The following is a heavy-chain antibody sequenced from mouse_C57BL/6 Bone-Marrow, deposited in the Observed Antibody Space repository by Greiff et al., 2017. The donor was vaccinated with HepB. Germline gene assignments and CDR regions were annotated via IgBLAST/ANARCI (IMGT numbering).Heavy chain of an antibody. J-gene: IGHJ3*01. CDR1: GYTFTSYW. CDR3: ATPAYYYVSSGFAY. CDR2: IDPSDSYT. D-gene: IGHD1-1*01. Sequence: QVQLQQPGAELVRPGTSVKLSCKASGYTFTSYWMHWVKQRPGQGLEWIGVIDPSDSYTNYNQKFKGKATLTVDTSSSTAYMQLSSLTSEDSAVYYCATPAYYYVSSGFAYWGQGTLVTVSA. V-gene: IGHV1-59*01.